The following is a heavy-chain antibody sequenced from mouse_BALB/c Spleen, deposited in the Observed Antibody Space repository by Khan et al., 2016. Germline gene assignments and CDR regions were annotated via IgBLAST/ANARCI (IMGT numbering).Heavy chain of an antibody. Sequence: EVELVESGGGLVKPGGSLKLSCTASGIAFRNYDMSWVRQTPEKRLEWVAYIINGGGTTYYPDTVKGRFTISRDKAKNNMYLQMTRLKSEDTAMYFCATRYYYMSDEGFGYCGPGTLFTVSA. CDR1: GIAFRNYD. CDR2: IINGGGTT. D-gene: IGHD2-14*01. CDR3: ATRYYYMSDEGFGY. V-gene: IGHV5-12-1*01. J-gene: IGHJ3*01.